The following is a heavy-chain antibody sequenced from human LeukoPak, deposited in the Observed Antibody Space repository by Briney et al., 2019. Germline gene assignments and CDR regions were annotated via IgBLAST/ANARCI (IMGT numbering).Heavy chain of an antibody. CDR1: GFTFNIYA. CDR2: ISGSGSST. CDR3: AKDQHGYDKPIDY. Sequence: PGGSLRLSCAASGFTFNIYAMNWVRQASGKGLEGVSTISGSGSSTYYADSVKGRFTISRDNSKNTLYLQMNTLRAEDPAVYFCAKDQHGYDKPIDYWGQGTLVTVSS. V-gene: IGHV3-23*01. D-gene: IGHD5-12*01. J-gene: IGHJ4*02.